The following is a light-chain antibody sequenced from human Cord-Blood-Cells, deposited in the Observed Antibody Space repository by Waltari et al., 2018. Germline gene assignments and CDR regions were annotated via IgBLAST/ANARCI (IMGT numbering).Light chain of an antibody. V-gene: IGLV2-23*01. J-gene: IGLJ3*02. CDR2: EGS. CDR3: CSYAGSSTWV. CDR1: SRDVGSYNL. Sequence: QSALTQPASVSGSPGQSITISCTGTSRDVGSYNLVSWYQQHPGKAPKLMIYEGSKRRSGVSNRFSGSKSGNTASLTISGLQAEDEADYYCCSYAGSSTWVFGGGTKLTVL.